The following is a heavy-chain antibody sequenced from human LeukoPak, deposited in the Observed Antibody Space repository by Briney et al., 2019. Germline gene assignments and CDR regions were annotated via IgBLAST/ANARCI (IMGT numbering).Heavy chain of an antibody. Sequence: GGSLRLSCAASEFSFGSNYMTWVRQAPGKGLEGVSLIYSGGSTYYADSVKGRFTISRDNSKNTLYLPMNSLTAEDTAAYHCARGPSGYHNTGGQGTLATVSA. J-gene: IGHJ4*02. D-gene: IGHD5-12*01. CDR2: IYSGGST. CDR1: EFSFGSNY. CDR3: ARGPSGYHNT. V-gene: IGHV3-66*01.